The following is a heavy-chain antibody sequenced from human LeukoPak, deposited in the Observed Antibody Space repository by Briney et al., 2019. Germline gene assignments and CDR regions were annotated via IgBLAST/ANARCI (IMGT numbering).Heavy chain of an antibody. J-gene: IGHJ3*02. CDR2: IYYSGST. CDR3: AGYGSGSYAFDI. D-gene: IGHD3-10*01. V-gene: IGHV4-61*08. Sequence: SETLSLTCTVSGGSISSGGYYWSWIRQPPGKGLEWIGYIYYSGSTNYNPSLKSRVTISVDTSKNQFSLKLSSVTAADTAVYYCAGYGSGSYAFDIWGQGTMVTVSS. CDR1: GGSISSGGYY.